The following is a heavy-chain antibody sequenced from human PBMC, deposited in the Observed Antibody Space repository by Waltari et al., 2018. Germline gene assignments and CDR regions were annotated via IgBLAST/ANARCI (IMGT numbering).Heavy chain of an antibody. CDR1: GYYISSNYF. J-gene: IGHJ4*02. CDR2: IFHSGST. V-gene: IGHV4-38-2*02. CDR3: ARVAYSDFWSDYSSRPSFDY. Sequence: QVELQESGPGLVKPSETLSLTCKVSGYYISSNYFWGWIRQPPVKGPEWIGSIFHSGSTYYNPSLKSRVTISVDTSKNQFSLKLISVTAADTAVYYCARVAYSDFWSDYSSRPSFDYWGPGTLVTVSS. D-gene: IGHD3-3*01.